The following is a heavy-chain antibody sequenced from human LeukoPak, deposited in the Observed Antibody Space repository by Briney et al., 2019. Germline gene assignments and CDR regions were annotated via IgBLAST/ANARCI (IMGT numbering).Heavy chain of an antibody. V-gene: IGHV4-34*01. CDR3: ARGLRGTPNHQPAEL. J-gene: IGHJ4*02. CDR2: VNYSVST. CDR1: AGSFNGHY. Sequence: SESLSLTCAVYAGSFNGHYWSWNRQPPGKWLEWIGEVNYSVSTNYNPSLKSRVTISLVTSKNQFSLKLSSVAAADTAVYYCARGLRGTPNHQPAELWGEGTLVTVSS. D-gene: IGHD1-14*01.